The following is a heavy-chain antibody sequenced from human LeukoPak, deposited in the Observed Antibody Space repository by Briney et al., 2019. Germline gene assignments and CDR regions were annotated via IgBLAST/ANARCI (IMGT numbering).Heavy chain of an antibody. CDR2: INSEGTST. V-gene: IGHV3-74*01. D-gene: IGHD3-3*01. J-gene: IGHJ4*02. CDR1: GFTFSSYW. Sequence: GGSLRLSCAASGFTFSSYWMPWVRQTPGKGLGWVSGINSEGTSTSYADSVKGRFTISRDNAKNTLYLRINSLRAEDTAVYYCARDTKSYFDYWGQGTLVTVSS. CDR3: ARDTKSYFDY.